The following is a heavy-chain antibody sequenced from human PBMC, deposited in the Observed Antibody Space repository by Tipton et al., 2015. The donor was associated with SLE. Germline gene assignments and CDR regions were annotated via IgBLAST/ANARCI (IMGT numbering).Heavy chain of an antibody. CDR3: ARCQGSTVTTNWYCDL. CDR2: IYYSGST. Sequence: TLSLTCTVSGGSISSSSYYWGWIRQPPGKGLEWIGSIYYSGSTYYNPSLKSRGTISVDTSKNQFSLKLSSVTAADTAVYYCARCQGSTVTTNWYCDLWGRGTLVTVSS. CDR1: GGSISSSSYY. J-gene: IGHJ2*01. V-gene: IGHV4-39*07. D-gene: IGHD4-17*01.